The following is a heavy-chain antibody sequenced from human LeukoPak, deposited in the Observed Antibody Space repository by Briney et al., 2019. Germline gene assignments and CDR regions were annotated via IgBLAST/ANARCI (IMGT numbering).Heavy chain of an antibody. D-gene: IGHD2-15*01. V-gene: IGHV3-30*04. CDR1: GFTFDIYA. CDR3: ARDQVQHYSAGSCYVIDN. Sequence: GGSLRLSCAASGFTFDIYAMHWVRQAPGKGLEWVAVVSYDGSNKKYADSVKGRFTISRDNSHNTVHLQMSSLRVADSAVYYCARDQVQHYSAGSCYVIDNWGPGTLVAVSS. J-gene: IGHJ4*02. CDR2: VSYDGSNK.